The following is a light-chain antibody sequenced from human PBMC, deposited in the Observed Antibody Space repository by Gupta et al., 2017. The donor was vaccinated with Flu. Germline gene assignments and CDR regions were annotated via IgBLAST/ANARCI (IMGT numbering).Light chain of an antibody. CDR3: QVWASTTAGMV. J-gene: IGLJ3*02. V-gene: IGLV3-1*01. CDR2: QDR. CDR1: KLGNQY. Sequence: SYELTQPPSVSVSPGQTASITCSGDKLGNQYSFWYQQNPGQSPVLVVYQDRKRPSGVPERFSGATSGNTATLTITGTQAMAEADYYCQVWASTTAGMVFGGGTKLTVL.